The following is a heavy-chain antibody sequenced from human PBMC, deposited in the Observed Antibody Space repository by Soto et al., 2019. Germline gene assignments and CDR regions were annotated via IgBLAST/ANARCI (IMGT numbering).Heavy chain of an antibody. D-gene: IGHD5-12*01. CDR1: GFTFSSYS. J-gene: IGHJ6*02. CDR2: ISSSSSYI. Sequence: VQLVESGGGLVKPGGSLRLSCAASGFTFSSYSMNWVRQAPGKGLEWVSSISSSSSYIYYADSVKGRFTISRDNAKNSLYLQMNSLRAEDTAVYYCARDYLVVVANYGMDVWGQGTTVTVSS. V-gene: IGHV3-21*01. CDR3: ARDYLVVVANYGMDV.